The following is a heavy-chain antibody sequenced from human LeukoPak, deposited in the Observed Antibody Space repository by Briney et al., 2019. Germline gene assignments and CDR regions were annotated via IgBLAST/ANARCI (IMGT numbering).Heavy chain of an antibody. V-gene: IGHV1-2*02. CDR2: INPYSGGT. Sequence: GASVKVSCKASGYTFTDYYIHWGRQAPGQGLEWMGWINPYSGGTNYAEKFQGRVTMTRDTSITTAYMELSSLRSDDTAIYYCATLRRSGWYIGDWGQGTLVTVSS. CDR3: ATLRRSGWYIGD. J-gene: IGHJ4*02. CDR1: GYTFTDYY. D-gene: IGHD6-19*01.